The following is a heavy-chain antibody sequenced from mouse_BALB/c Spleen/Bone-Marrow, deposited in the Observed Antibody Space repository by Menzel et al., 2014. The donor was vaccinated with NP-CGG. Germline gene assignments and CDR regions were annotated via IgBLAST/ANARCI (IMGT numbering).Heavy chain of an antibody. CDR1: GYTFTSYT. D-gene: IGHD1-1*01. V-gene: IGHV1-4*02. Sequence: VQLQQSAAELARPGASVKMSCKASGYTFTSYTIQWVKQRPGQGLEWIGYINPTRGYTDYNQKFKDKTTLTADKSSSTAYMQLSSLTSEDSAVYYCAREGTYYAFLDYWGQGTTLTVSS. J-gene: IGHJ2*01. CDR2: INPTRGYT. CDR3: AREGTYYAFLDY.